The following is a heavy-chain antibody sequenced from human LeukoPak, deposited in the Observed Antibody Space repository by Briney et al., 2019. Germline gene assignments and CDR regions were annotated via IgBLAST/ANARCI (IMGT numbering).Heavy chain of an antibody. CDR1: GFTLSSHW. CDR3: ARSGRGTYYYFDL. Sequence: GGSLRLSCAASGFTLSSHWMSWVRQAPGKGLEWVANIKQDGSEKYYVDSVKGRFTISRDNAKNSLYLQMNSLRAEDTAVYYCARSGRGTYYYFDLWGQGTLVTVSS. J-gene: IGHJ4*02. D-gene: IGHD1-26*01. V-gene: IGHV3-7*03. CDR2: IKQDGSEK.